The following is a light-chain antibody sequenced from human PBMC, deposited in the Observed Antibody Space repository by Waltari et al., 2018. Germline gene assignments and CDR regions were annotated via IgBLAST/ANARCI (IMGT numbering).Light chain of an antibody. V-gene: IGLV2-11*01. CDR3: CSYGGSYSFVV. J-gene: IGLJ2*01. CDR1: SSDVGGYNA. Sequence: QSALTQPRSVSGSPGQSVTISCTGTSSDVGGYNAVYWYQQHPGKAPKLIIYDVTKRPSGVPDRFSGSKSGNTASLTISGLQAEDEADYYCCSYGGSYSFVVFGGGTKLTVL. CDR2: DVT.